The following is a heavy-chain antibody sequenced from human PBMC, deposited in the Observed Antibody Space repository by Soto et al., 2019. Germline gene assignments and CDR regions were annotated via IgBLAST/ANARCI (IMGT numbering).Heavy chain of an antibody. D-gene: IGHD4-17*01. CDR2: ISYDGSNK. V-gene: IGHV3-30-3*01. Sequence: QVQLVESGGGVVQPGRSLRLSCAASGFTFSSYAMHWVRQAPGKGLEWVAVISYDGSNKYYADSVKGRFTISRDNSKNTLYLQMNRLRAEDTAVYYCAREGLGDYRGGYYWGQGTLVTVSS. J-gene: IGHJ4*02. CDR1: GFTFSSYA. CDR3: AREGLGDYRGGYY.